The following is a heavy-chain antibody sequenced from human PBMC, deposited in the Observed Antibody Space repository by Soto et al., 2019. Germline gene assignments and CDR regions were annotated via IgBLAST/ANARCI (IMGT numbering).Heavy chain of an antibody. CDR3: ARDPDY. CDR1: GGSFSGYY. J-gene: IGHJ4*02. CDR2: INHSGST. Sequence: SETLSLTCAVYGGSFSGYYWSWIRQPPGKGLEWIGEINHSGSTNYNPSLKSRVTISVDTSKNQFSLKLNSMTAADTAVYYCARDPDYWSQGXLVTVSS. V-gene: IGHV4-34*01.